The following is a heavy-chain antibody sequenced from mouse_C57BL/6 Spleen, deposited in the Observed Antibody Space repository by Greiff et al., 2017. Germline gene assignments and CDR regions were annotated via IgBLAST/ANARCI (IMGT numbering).Heavy chain of an antibody. J-gene: IGHJ3*01. D-gene: IGHD3-2*02. CDR2: ISGGGGNT. Sequence: EVHLVESGGGLVKPGGSLKLSCAASGFTFSSYTMSWVRQTPEKRLEWVATISGGGGNTYYPDSVKGRFTISRDNAKNTLYLQMSSLRSEDTALYYCARHLTAQATGAWFAYWGQGTLVTVSA. CDR1: GFTFSSYT. CDR3: ARHLTAQATGAWFAY. V-gene: IGHV5-9*01.